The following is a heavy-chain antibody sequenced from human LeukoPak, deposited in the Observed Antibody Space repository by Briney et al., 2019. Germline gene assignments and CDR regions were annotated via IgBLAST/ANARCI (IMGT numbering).Heavy chain of an antibody. CDR2: VYHTGSA. V-gene: IGHV4-59*01. J-gene: IGHJ6*02. D-gene: IGHD4/OR15-4a*01. CDR3: ARDSWDYIAMDV. Sequence: SETLSLTCTASGISINTYYWSWIRQSPGKGLEWIGYVYHTGSADYNPSLRSRATISLDTSKNQFSLKLTSATAADTAIYYCARDSWDYIAMDVWGPGTTVIVSS. CDR1: GISINTYY.